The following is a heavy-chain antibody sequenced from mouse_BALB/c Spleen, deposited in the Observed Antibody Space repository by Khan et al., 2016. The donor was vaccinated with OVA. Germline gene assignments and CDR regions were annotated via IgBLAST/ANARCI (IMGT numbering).Heavy chain of an antibody. Sequence: VQLQQSGAELVRPGTSVKMSCKAAGYTFTNYWIGWVKQRPGHGLEWIGDTYPGGGYTNYNEKFKGKATLTANTSSSPAYMQLSGLTSEDSAIYYCTRRGAARATWYYFDYWGQGTTLTVSS. CDR1: GYTFTNYW. CDR2: TYPGGGYT. J-gene: IGHJ2*01. D-gene: IGHD3-1*01. V-gene: IGHV1-63*02. CDR3: TRRGAARATWYYFDY.